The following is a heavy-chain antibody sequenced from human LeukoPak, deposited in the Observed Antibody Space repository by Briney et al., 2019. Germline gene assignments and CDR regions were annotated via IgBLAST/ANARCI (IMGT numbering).Heavy chain of an antibody. V-gene: IGHV3-11*01. D-gene: IGHD1-26*01. CDR1: GFTFSSYY. J-gene: IGHJ4*02. CDR3: ARDGRGNYHLDL. CDR2: ISDTGTSK. Sequence: GSLRLSFAASGFTFSSYYMAWIRQAPGKPLEWISYISDTGTSKYYADSVKGRFTISRDNTKNSMYLQINSLGAEDTAVYYCARDGRGNYHLDLWGQGTLVTVSS.